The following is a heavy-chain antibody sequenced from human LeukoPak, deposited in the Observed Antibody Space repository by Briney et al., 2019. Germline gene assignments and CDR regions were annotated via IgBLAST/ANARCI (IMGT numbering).Heavy chain of an antibody. CDR1: DFTFSNYA. D-gene: IGHD3-10*01. CDR2: TSGSGGSR. Sequence: GGSLKLSCAAFDFTFSNYAMSWVRQSPGKGLEWVSGTSGSGGSRYYPDSVKGRFTISRDNSKNTLYLQMNSLRAEDTAVYYCAKDPARGGGVIKAYYFDYWGQGTLVTVSS. J-gene: IGHJ4*02. V-gene: IGHV3-23*01. CDR3: AKDPARGGGVIKAYYFDY.